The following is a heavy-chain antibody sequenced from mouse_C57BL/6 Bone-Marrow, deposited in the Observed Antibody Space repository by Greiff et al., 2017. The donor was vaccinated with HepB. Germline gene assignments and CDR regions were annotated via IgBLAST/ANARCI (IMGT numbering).Heavy chain of an antibody. CDR3: ARLTNYTQCWYFDV. Sequence: DVKLVESGGGLVQPGESLKLSCESYEYEFPSHDMSWVRKTPEKRLELVAAINSDGGSTYYPDTMEIRFIISRDNTKKTLYLQMSRLRTEDTALYYCARLTNYTQCWYFDVWGTGTTVTVSS. CDR2: INSDGGST. D-gene: IGHD2-12*01. CDR1: EYEFPSHD. V-gene: IGHV5-2*01. J-gene: IGHJ1*03.